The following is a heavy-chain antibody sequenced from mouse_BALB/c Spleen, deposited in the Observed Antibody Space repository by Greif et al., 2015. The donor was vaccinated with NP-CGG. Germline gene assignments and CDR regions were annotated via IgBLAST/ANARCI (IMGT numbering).Heavy chain of an antibody. V-gene: IGHV5-9-4*01. D-gene: IGHD2-2*01. CDR2: ISSGGSYT. CDR3: SRDGGYGGGYFDV. J-gene: IGHJ1*01. CDR1: GFTFSSYA. Sequence: EVMLVESGGGLVKPGGSLKLSCAASGFTFSSYAMSWVRQSPEKRLEWVAEISSGGSYTYYPDTVTGRFTISRDNAKNSLCLEMSSLRSEDTAIYDCSRDGGYGGGYFDVWGAGTTVTVSS.